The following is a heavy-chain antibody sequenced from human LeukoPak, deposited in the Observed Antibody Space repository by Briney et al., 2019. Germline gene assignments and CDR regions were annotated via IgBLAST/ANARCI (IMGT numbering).Heavy chain of an antibody. CDR1: GGSISSYH. J-gene: IGHJ4*02. CDR2: IFSSGST. V-gene: IGHV4-59*01. CDR3: ARGPYYFDY. Sequence: PSETLSLTCTVSGGSISSYHWNWIRQPPGKGLEWIGYIFSSGSTNYNPSLRSRVTISVDTSKNQFSLKLSSVTAADTAVYYCARGPYYFDYWGQGTLVTVSS.